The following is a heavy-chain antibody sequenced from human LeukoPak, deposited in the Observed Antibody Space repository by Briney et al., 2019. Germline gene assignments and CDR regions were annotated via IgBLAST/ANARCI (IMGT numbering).Heavy chain of an antibody. V-gene: IGHV3-23*01. CDR3: AKGPYYYDSSGYYYD. J-gene: IGHJ4*02. CDR2: ISGSGGST. CDR1: GFTFSSYA. D-gene: IGHD3-22*01. Sequence: GGSLRLSCAASGFTFSSYAMSWVRQAPGKGLEWVSAISGSGGSTYYADSVKGRFTISRDNSKNTLYLQMNSLRAEDTAVYYCAKGPYYYDSSGYYYDWGQGTLVTVSS.